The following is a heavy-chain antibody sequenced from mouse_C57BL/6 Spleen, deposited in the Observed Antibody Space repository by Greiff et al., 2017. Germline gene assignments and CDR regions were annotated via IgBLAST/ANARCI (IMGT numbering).Heavy chain of an antibody. V-gene: IGHV1-64*01. D-gene: IGHD1-1*01. CDR3: ARKPFIYYGSSYETF. Sequence: QVQLQQPGAELVKPGASVKLSCKASGYTFTSYWMHWVKQRPGQGLEWIGMIHPNSGSTNYNEKFKSKATLTVDKSSSTAYMQLSSLTSEDSAVYYCARKPFIYYGSSYETFWGTGTTVTVSS. CDR2: IHPNSGST. J-gene: IGHJ1*03. CDR1: GYTFTSYW.